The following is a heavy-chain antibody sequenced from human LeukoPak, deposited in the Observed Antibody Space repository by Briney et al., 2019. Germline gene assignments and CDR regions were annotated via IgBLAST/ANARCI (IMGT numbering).Heavy chain of an antibody. Sequence: SETLSLTCTVSGGSISSSSYYWGWIRQPPGKGLEWIGSIYCSGSTYYNPSLKSRVTISVDTSKNQFSLKLSSVTAADTAVYYCAGINYYGSGSYYNVRYYFDYWGQGTLVTVSS. CDR3: AGINYYGSGSYYNVRYYFDY. V-gene: IGHV4-39*01. CDR1: GGSISSSSYY. CDR2: IYCSGST. J-gene: IGHJ4*02. D-gene: IGHD3-10*01.